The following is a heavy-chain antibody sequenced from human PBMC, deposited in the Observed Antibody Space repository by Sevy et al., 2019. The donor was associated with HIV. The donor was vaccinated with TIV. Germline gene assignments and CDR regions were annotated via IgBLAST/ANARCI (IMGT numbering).Heavy chain of an antibody. D-gene: IGHD4-4*01. J-gene: IGHJ6*02. CDR2: RKLDGDEK. CDR3: ARDSKGGLDV. Sequence: GGSLRLSCTASGFSFRSYWMTWVRQAPGMGLEWVANRKLDGDEKYYVESLKGRFTISRDNVKNSLYLQMNNLRAEDTAVYYCARDSKGGLDVWGQGTTVTVSS. CDR1: GFSFRSYW. V-gene: IGHV3-7*01.